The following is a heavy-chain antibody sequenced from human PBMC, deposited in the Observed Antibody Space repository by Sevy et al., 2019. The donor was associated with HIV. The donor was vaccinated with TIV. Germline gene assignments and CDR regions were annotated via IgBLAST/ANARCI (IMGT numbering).Heavy chain of an antibody. CDR3: ARDIVVVPAVPITNYYYYMDV. Sequence: KQSQTLSLTCTVSGGSISSYYWSWIRQPAGKGLEWIGRIYTSGSTNYNPSLKSRVTMSVDTSKNQFSLKLSSVTAADTAVYYCARDIVVVPAVPITNYYYYMDVWGKGTTVTVSS. D-gene: IGHD2-2*01. CDR2: IYTSGST. CDR1: GGSISSYY. J-gene: IGHJ6*03. V-gene: IGHV4-4*07.